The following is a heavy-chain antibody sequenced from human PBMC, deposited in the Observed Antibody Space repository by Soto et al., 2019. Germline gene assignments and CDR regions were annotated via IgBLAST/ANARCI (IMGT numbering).Heavy chain of an antibody. Sequence: QVQLMQSGAEVKKPGSSVKVSCKASGGTFSSNTISWVRQAPGQGLEWMGGIIPIFGTRNYAQNFQGRATITADKSTGTAYMELSSLRPDDTAVYYCARRLDDAFDMWGQGTMVIVSS. J-gene: IGHJ3*02. CDR1: GGTFSSNT. CDR3: ARRLDDAFDM. V-gene: IGHV1-69*06. D-gene: IGHD6-25*01. CDR2: IIPIFGTR.